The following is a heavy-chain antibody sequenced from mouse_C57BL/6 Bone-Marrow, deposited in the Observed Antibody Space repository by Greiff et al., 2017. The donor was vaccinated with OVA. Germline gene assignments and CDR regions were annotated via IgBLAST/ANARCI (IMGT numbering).Heavy chain of an antibody. V-gene: IGHV5-4*03. Sequence: EVMLVESGGGLVKPGGSLKLSCAASGFTFSSYAMSWVRQTPEKRLEWVATISDGGSYTYYPDNVKGRFTISRDNAKNNLYLQMSHLKSEDTAMYYCANYDYAFAYWGQGTLVTVS. CDR1: GFTFSSYA. D-gene: IGHD2-4*01. J-gene: IGHJ3*01. CDR3: ANYDYAFAY. CDR2: ISDGGSYT.